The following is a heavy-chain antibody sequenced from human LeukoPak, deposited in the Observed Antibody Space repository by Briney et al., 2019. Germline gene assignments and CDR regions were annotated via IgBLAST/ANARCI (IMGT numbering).Heavy chain of an antibody. J-gene: IGHJ4*02. CDR1: GFTVSSNY. CDR2: IYSGGST. CDR3: ARSRYGTTWSSSWEFDY. V-gene: IGHV3-66*01. D-gene: IGHD6-13*01. Sequence: GGSLRLSCAASGFTVSSNYMNWVRKAPGKGLEWVSVIYSGGSTYYAASVKGRFTISRDNSKNTLYLQMNSLRAEDTAVYYCARSRYGTTWSSSWEFDYWGQGTLVTVSS.